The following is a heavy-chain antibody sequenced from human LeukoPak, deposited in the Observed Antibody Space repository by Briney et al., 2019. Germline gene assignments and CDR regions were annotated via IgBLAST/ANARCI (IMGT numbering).Heavy chain of an antibody. CDR2: ISGSGGST. D-gene: IGHD1-26*01. CDR1: GFTFSSYA. J-gene: IGHJ3*02. Sequence: PGGSLRLSCAASGFTFSSYAMSWVRQAPGKGLEWVSAISGSGGSTYYADSVKGRFTISRDNSKNTLYLQMNSLRGEDTAVYYCAKVRSGSYSAFDIWGQGTMVTVSS. CDR3: AKVRSGSYSAFDI. V-gene: IGHV3-23*01.